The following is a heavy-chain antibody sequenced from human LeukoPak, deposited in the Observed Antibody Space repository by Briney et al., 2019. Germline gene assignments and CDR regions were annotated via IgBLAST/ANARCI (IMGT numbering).Heavy chain of an antibody. CDR3: ARVFDYVWGSYRYSYYMDV. J-gene: IGHJ6*03. Sequence: ASVKVSCKASGYTFTGYYMHWVRQAPGQGLEWMGWINPNSDRTNYEQKFQGRITMTRDTSISTAYMELTRLRSDDTAVYYCARVFDYVWGSYRYSYYMDVWGKGTTVTVSS. CDR2: INPNSDRT. D-gene: IGHD3-16*02. V-gene: IGHV1-2*02. CDR1: GYTFTGYY.